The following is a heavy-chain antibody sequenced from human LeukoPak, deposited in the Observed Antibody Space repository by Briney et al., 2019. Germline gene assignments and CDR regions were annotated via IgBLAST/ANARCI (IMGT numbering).Heavy chain of an antibody. CDR2: INHSGST. J-gene: IGHJ4*02. CDR1: GGSFSGYY. V-gene: IGHV4-34*01. CDR3: ARGHLKYYYDSSGYSPFDY. D-gene: IGHD3-22*01. Sequence: SETLSLTCAVYGGSFSGYYWSWIRQPPGKGLEWIGEINHSGSTNYNPSLKSRVTISVDTSKNQFSLKLSSVTAADTAVYYCARGHLKYYYDSSGYSPFDYWGQGTLVTVSS.